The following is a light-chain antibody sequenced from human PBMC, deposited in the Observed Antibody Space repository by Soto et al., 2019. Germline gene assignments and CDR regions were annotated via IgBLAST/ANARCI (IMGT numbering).Light chain of an antibody. CDR1: QNVRGY. J-gene: IGKJ5*01. CDR3: QQSHSTLPIT. Sequence: DIQMTQSPSSLTAFVGDSVTITCRASQNVRGYLHWYQQKPGRAPKLLIYAASNLQIGVPFRFNGSGSGTEYTLSITSLQPDDSATYYCQQSHSTLPITFGQGTRVEI. V-gene: IGKV1-39*01. CDR2: AAS.